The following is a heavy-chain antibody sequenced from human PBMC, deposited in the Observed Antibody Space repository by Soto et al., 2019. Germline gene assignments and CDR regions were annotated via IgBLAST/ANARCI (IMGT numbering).Heavy chain of an antibody. CDR1: GGTFSSYT. CDR3: ARVSIAAAGTNWFDP. D-gene: IGHD6-13*01. J-gene: IGHJ5*02. V-gene: IGHV1-69*02. CDR2: IIPILGIA. Sequence: QVLLVQSGAEVKKPGSSVKVSCKASGGTFSSYTISWVRQAPGQGLEWMGRIIPILGIANYAQKFQGRVTITADKSTSTAYMGLSSLRSEDTAVYYCARVSIAAAGTNWFDPWGQGTLVTVSS.